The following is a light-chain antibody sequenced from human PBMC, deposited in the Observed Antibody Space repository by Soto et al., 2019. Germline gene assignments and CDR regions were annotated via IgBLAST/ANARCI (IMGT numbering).Light chain of an antibody. Sequence: SSELTQAPSVSVAPGQTATISCGGNNIGTKSVHWYQQRPGQAPVVVVYDNRDRPSGIPDRFSGSNSGNTATLTINRVEPGDEAAYYCQVWDSGRDHPGVFGGGTKLTVL. V-gene: IGLV3-21*02. CDR1: NIGTKS. CDR2: DNR. CDR3: QVWDSGRDHPGV. J-gene: IGLJ3*02.